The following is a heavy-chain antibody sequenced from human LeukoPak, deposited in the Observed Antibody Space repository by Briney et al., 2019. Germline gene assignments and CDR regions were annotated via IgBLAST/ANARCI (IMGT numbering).Heavy chain of an antibody. CDR3: ARARSRYFDY. CDR2: IYTSGST. CDR1: GGSISSGSYY. Sequence: PSETLSLTCTVSGGSISSGSYYWSWIRQPAGKGLEWIGRIYTSGSTNYNPSLKSRVTISVDTSKNQFPLKLSSVTAADTAVYYCARARSRYFDYWGQGTLVTVSS. J-gene: IGHJ4*02. V-gene: IGHV4-61*02.